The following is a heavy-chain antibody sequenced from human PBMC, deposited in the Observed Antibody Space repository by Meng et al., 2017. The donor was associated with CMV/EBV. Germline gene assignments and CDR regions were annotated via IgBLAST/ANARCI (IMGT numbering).Heavy chain of an antibody. V-gene: IGHV3-23*01. J-gene: IGHJ4*02. Sequence: LSLTCAASGFTFSSYWMHWVRQAPGKGLEWVSAISGSGGSTYYADSVKGRFTISRDNSKNTLYLQMNSLRAEDTAVYYCAKVLLRFLEWLSPNFDYWGQGTLVTVFS. CDR3: AKVLLRFLEWLSPNFDY. D-gene: IGHD3-3*01. CDR2: ISGSGGST. CDR1: GFTFSSYW.